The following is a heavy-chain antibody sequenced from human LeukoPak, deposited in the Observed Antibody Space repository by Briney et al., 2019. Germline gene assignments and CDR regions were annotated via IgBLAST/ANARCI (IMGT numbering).Heavy chain of an antibody. V-gene: IGHV4-59*01. CDR3: AGRYYYDSSGYLDAFDI. CDR2: IYYSGST. CDR1: GGSISSYY. J-gene: IGHJ3*02. D-gene: IGHD3-22*01. Sequence: QSSETLSLTCTVSGGSISSYYWSWIRQPPGKGLEWIGYIYYSGSTNYNPSLKSRVTISVDTSKNQFSLKLSSVTAADTAVYHCAGRYYYDSSGYLDAFDIWGLGTMVTVSS.